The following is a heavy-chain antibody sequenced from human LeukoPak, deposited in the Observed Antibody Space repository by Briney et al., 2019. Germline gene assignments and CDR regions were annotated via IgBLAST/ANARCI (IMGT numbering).Heavy chain of an antibody. CDR2: IYHSGST. V-gene: IGHV4-30-2*01. J-gene: IGHJ4*02. Sequence: SETLSLTCAVSGGSISSGGYSWSWIRQPPGKGLEWIGYIYHSGSTYYNPSLKSRVTISVDRSKNRFSLKLSSVTAADTAVYHCARVVRQQLAFDYWGQGTLVTVSS. CDR1: GGSISSGGYS. CDR3: ARVVRQQLAFDY. D-gene: IGHD6-13*01.